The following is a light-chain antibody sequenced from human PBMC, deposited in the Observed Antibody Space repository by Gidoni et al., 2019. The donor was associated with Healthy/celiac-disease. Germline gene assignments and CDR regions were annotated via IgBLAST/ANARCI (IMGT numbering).Light chain of an antibody. CDR2: GAS. J-gene: IGKJ2*04. CDR1: QSVSSN. Sequence: EIVMTPSPATLSVSPGERATLSCRASQSVSSNLAWYQQKPGQAPRLLMYGASTRATGIPARFSGSGSGTEFTLTISSLQSEDFAVYYCQQYNNWPPCSFGQGTKLEI. CDR3: QQYNNWPPCS. V-gene: IGKV3-15*01.